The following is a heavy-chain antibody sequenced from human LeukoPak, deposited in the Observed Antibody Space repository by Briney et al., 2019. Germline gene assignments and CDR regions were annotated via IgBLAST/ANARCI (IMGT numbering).Heavy chain of an antibody. Sequence: GGSLRLSCAASGFTFSSYWMHWVRQAPGKGLVWVSRINSDGSSTTYADSVKGRFTISRDNGKNTLYLQMNSLRAEDTAVYYCARDRGYCSSTSCYLYWFDPWGQGTLVTVSS. J-gene: IGHJ5*02. V-gene: IGHV3-74*01. D-gene: IGHD2-2*01. CDR3: ARDRGYCSSTSCYLYWFDP. CDR1: GFTFSSYW. CDR2: INSDGSST.